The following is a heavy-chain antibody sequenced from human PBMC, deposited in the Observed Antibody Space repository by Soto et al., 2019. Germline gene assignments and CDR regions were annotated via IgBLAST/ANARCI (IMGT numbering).Heavy chain of an antibody. J-gene: IGHJ4*02. CDR1: EDTFRNYA. V-gene: IGHV1-69*01. CDR3: ARDRSSSWYYFDY. Sequence: ASVKFCCKASEDTFRNYAISWVRQAPGQGLEWMGGIIPIFGTANYAQKFQGRVTITADESTSTAYMELSSLRSEDTAVYYCARDRSSSWYYFDYWGQGTRVTVSS. CDR2: IIPIFGTA. D-gene: IGHD6-13*01.